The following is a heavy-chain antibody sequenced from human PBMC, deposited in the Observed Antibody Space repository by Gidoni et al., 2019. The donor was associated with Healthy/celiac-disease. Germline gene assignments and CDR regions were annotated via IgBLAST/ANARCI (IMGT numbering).Heavy chain of an antibody. CDR1: GGSFSGYY. CDR2: INHSGST. D-gene: IGHD3-9*01. CDR3: ARANVLRYFDWLSGMDV. Sequence: QVQLQQWGAGLLKPSETLSLTCAVYGGSFSGYYWSWIRQTPGKGLEWIGEINHSGSTNYNPSLKSRVTISVDTSKNQFSLKLSSVTAADTAVYYCARANVLRYFDWLSGMDVWGQGTTVTVSS. V-gene: IGHV4-34*01. J-gene: IGHJ6*02.